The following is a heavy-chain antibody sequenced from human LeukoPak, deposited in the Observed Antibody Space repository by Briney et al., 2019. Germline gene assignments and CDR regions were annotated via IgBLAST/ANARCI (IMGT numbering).Heavy chain of an antibody. CDR2: TYYRSEWFN. J-gene: IGHJ3*02. CDR3: AREGDDVDAFDI. CDR1: GDSVSSNTAA. V-gene: IGHV6-1*01. Sequence: SQTLSLTCAISGDSVSSNTAAWNWIRQSPSRGLEWLGRTYYRSEWFNGYAFSVKSRITINPDTSKNQFSLQLNSVTPEDTALYYCAREGDDVDAFDIWGQGTMVTVSS. D-gene: IGHD3-16*01.